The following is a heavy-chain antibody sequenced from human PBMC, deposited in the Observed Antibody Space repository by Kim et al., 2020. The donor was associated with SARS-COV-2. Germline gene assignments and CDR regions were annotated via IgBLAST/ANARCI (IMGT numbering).Heavy chain of an antibody. CDR2: ISSSGSTI. CDR3: ARFRLSGWYPLFDY. Sequence: GGSLRLSCAASGFTFSDYYMSWIRQAPGKGLEWVSYISSSGSTIYYADSVKGRFTISRDNAKNSLYLQMNSLRAEDTAVYYCARFRLSGWYPLFDYWGQGTLVTVSS. CDR1: GFTFSDYY. V-gene: IGHV3-11*01. D-gene: IGHD6-19*01. J-gene: IGHJ4*02.